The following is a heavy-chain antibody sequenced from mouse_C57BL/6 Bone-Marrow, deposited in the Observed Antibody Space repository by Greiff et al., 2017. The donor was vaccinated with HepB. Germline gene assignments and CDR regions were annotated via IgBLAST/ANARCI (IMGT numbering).Heavy chain of an antibody. CDR3: ARDYSNYVGYYAMDY. V-gene: IGHV3-6*01. CDR1: GYSITSGYY. J-gene: IGHJ4*01. D-gene: IGHD2-5*01. Sequence: VQLKESGPGLVKPSQSLSLTCSVTGYSITSGYYWNWIRQFPGNKLEWMGYISYDGSNNYNPSLKNRISITRDTSKNQFFLKLNSVTTEDTATYYCARDYSNYVGYYAMDYWGQGTSVTVSS. CDR2: ISYDGSN.